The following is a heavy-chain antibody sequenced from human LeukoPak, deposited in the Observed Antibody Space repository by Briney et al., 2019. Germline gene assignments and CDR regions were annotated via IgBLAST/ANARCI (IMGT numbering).Heavy chain of an antibody. J-gene: IGHJ5*02. CDR3: ARAHSSGYYSPEKNWFDP. D-gene: IGHD3-22*01. Sequence: SETLSLTCTVSGGSISSSSYYWGWIRQPPGKGLEWIGSIYYSGSTYYNPSLKSRVTISVDTSKNQFSLKLSSVTAADTAVYYCARAHSSGYYSPEKNWFDPWGQGTLVTVSS. V-gene: IGHV4-39*07. CDR1: GGSISSSSYY. CDR2: IYYSGST.